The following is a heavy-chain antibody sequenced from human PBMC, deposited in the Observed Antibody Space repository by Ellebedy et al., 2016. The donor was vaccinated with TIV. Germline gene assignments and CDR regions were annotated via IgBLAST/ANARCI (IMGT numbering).Heavy chain of an antibody. CDR1: GGSIRSYY. Sequence: MLSETLSLTCTVSGGSIRSYYWNWIRQSPGKGLNCIGYIYYTGRTDYHPSLKSRVTISVYTSKNQVSLKQRSVTAEDTAVYYCARVRAAAGMSHFDNWGQGTLVTVSS. J-gene: IGHJ4*02. CDR3: ARVRAAAGMSHFDN. V-gene: IGHV4-59*01. CDR2: IYYTGRT. D-gene: IGHD6-13*01.